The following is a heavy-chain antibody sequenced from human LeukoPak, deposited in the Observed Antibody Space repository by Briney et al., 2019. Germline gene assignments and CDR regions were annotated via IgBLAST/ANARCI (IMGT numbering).Heavy chain of an antibody. V-gene: IGHV3-23*01. J-gene: IGHJ4*02. D-gene: IGHD2-8*02. CDR3: ATYRQVLLPFES. CDR1: GFTFSSYG. CDR2: ISGSGGST. Sequence: GGSLRLSCAASGFTFSSYGMSWVRQAPGKGLEWVSVISGSGGSTYYADSVRGRFTISRDNSKSTLSLQMNSLRAEDTAIYYCATYRQVLLPFESWGQGTLVTVSS.